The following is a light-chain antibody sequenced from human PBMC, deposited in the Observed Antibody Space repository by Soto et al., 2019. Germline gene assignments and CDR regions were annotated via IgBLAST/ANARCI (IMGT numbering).Light chain of an antibody. CDR1: SSDIGDYNY. CDR3: GSYAGNKGV. Sequence: QSALTQPPSASGSLGQSVTISCTGTSSDIGDYNYVSWYQQYPGKAPKLMIYEVNKRPSGVPDRFSGSKSGNTASLTVSGLQAEDEADYYCGSYAGNKGVFGGGTQLTVL. CDR2: EVN. V-gene: IGLV2-8*01. J-gene: IGLJ2*01.